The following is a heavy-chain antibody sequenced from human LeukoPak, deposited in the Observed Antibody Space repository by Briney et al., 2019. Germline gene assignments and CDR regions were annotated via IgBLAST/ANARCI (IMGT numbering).Heavy chain of an antibody. J-gene: IGHJ4*02. V-gene: IGHV4-34*01. D-gene: IGHD2-8*01. CDR2: INHSGST. CDR1: GFTFKDYA. CDR3: ARRGVRGMVY. Sequence: GSLRLSCAASGFTFKDYALNWVRQPPGKGLEWIGEINHSGSTNYNPSLKSRVTISVDTSKNQFSLKLSSVTAADTAVYYCARRGVRGMVYWGQGTLVTVSS.